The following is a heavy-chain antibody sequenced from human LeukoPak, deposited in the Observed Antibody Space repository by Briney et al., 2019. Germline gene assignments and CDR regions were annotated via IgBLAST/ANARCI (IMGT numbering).Heavy chain of an antibody. J-gene: IGHJ6*03. Sequence: ASVKVSCKASGGTFISYAISWVRQAPGQGLEWMGRIIPIFGTANYAQKFQGRVTITTDESTSTAYMELSSLRSEDTAVYYCARGPCSGGSCLLFYYMDVWGKGTTVTVSS. CDR3: ARGPCSGGSCLLFYYMDV. CDR1: GGTFISYA. V-gene: IGHV1-69*05. CDR2: IIPIFGTA. D-gene: IGHD2-15*01.